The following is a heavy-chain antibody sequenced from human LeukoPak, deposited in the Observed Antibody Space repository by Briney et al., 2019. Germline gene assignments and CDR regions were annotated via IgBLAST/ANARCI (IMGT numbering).Heavy chain of an antibody. CDR2: ISIDGNNP. CDR3: ARYLFSDFYFDH. Sequence: GGSLRLSCAASGFTFSTSAVHWIRQAPGRGLEWVAVISIDGNNPNYADSVKGRFTISRDNSKNALYLQMTSLKTDDTAVYFCARYLFSDFYFDHWGQGTLVTVSS. J-gene: IGHJ4*02. CDR1: GFTFSTSA. V-gene: IGHV3-30*01. D-gene: IGHD2-21*01.